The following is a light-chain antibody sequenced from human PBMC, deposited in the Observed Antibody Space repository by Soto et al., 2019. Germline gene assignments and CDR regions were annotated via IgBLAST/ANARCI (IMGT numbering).Light chain of an antibody. V-gene: IGKV3-20*01. CDR1: QSVSSSY. Sequence: EIVLTQSPGTLSLSPGERATLSCRASQSVSSSYLAWYQQKPGQAPKVLIYRASSRATGIPDRFSGSGSGTDFTLTISRLEPEDFAVYYCQQYGSSPQTFGQGTKADI. J-gene: IGKJ2*01. CDR2: RAS. CDR3: QQYGSSPQT.